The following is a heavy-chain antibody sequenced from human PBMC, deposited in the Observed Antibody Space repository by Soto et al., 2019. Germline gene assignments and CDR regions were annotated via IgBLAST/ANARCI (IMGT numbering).Heavy chain of an antibody. D-gene: IGHD1-20*01. V-gene: IGHV4-31*03. Sequence: PSETLYLTCTVSGGSISRENYFWSWIRQHPGKGLEWIGYIDYIGRAYYNPSLKSRVTTSVDTSKNQFSLRLSSVTVADTATYYCAREVNSAAASDAFDIWGQGTMVTVSS. J-gene: IGHJ3*02. CDR2: IDYIGRA. CDR1: GGSISRENYF. CDR3: AREVNSAAASDAFDI.